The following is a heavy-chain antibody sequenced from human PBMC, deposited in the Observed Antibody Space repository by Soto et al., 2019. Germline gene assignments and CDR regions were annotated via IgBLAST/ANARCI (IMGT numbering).Heavy chain of an antibody. CDR3: ATPSYNSGSYYDN. D-gene: IGHD3-10*01. CDR2: IKFDGSEI. CDR1: GFTFSTYW. Sequence: GGSLRLSCAASGFTFSTYWMSWVRQAPGKGLEWVANIKFDGSEIFYVDSVKGRFTISRDNAKNSLYLQLNSLRGEDTAVYYCATPSYNSGSYYDNWGQGT. J-gene: IGHJ4*02. V-gene: IGHV3-7*02.